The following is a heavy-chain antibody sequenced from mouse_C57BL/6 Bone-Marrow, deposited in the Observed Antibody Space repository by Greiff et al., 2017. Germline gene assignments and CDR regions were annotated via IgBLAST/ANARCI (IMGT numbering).Heavy chain of an antibody. J-gene: IGHJ4*01. D-gene: IGHD2-1*01. CDR2: IDPSDSYT. CDR3: ARIYPYAMDY. Sequence: VQLQQPGAELVRPGTSVKLSCKASGYTFTSYWMHWVKQRPGQGLEWIGVIDPSDSYTNYNQKFKGKATLTVDTSSSTAYMQLSSLTSEDSAVYYCARIYPYAMDYWGQGTSVTVSS. CDR1: GYTFTSYW. V-gene: IGHV1-59*01.